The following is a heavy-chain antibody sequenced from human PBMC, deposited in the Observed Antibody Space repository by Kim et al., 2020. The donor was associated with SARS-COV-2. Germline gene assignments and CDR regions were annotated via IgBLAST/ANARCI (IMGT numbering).Heavy chain of an antibody. CDR1: GCTFSSYA. CDR2: IIPYIGTA. Sequence: SVKVSCKASGCTFSSYAISWVRQAPGQGLEWMGGIIPYIGTANYAQKFQGRVTMTADKSTSTAYMELRSLRSEDTAVYYCARRLCCGVCYWPTDYDYGM. V-gene: IGHV1-69*06. J-gene: IGHJ6*01. D-gene: IGHD2-21*02. CDR3: ARRLCCGVCYWPTDYDYGM.